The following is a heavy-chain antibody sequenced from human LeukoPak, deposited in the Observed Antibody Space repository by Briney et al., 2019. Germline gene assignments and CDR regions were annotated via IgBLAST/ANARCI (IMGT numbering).Heavy chain of an antibody. CDR3: ARSFGARRGRDDIVATRHAFDI. D-gene: IGHD5-12*01. Sequence: ASVKVSCKASGYTFTGYYMHWVRQAPGQGLEWMGWINPNSGGTNYAQKFQGRVTMTRDTSISTAYMELSRLRSDDTAVYYCARSFGARRGRDDIVATRHAFDIWGQGTMVTVSS. CDR2: INPNSGGT. CDR1: GYTFTGYY. V-gene: IGHV1-2*02. J-gene: IGHJ3*02.